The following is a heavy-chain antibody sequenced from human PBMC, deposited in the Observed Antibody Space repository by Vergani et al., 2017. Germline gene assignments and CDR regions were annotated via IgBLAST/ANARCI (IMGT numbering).Heavy chain of an antibody. CDR3: ARLPGYYFDY. V-gene: IGHV3-23*01. Sequence: EVQLLESGGGLVQPGGSLRLSCAASGFTFSSYAMSWVRQAPGKGLEWVSAISGSGGSTYYADSVKGRFTISRDNAKNSLYLQMNSLRAEDTAVYYCARLPGYYFDYWGQGTLVTVSS. CDR1: GFTFSSYA. CDR2: ISGSGGST. D-gene: IGHD1-1*01. J-gene: IGHJ4*02.